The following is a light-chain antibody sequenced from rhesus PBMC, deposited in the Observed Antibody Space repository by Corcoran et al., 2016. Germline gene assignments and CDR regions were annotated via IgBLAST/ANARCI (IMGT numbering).Light chain of an antibody. Sequence: DIVMTQTPLSLPITPGESASISCRSSQSLLHSSGHTCLHWYLQTPGQSPQLMIYEVSTRASGVQERFRGSGSDTDFTLKSSKVEAEYGGLYYCAQAIAFPLTFGGGTKVEIK. CDR1: QSLLHSSGHTC. CDR2: EVS. CDR3: AQAIAFPLT. V-gene: IGKV2-72*01. J-gene: IGKJ4*01.